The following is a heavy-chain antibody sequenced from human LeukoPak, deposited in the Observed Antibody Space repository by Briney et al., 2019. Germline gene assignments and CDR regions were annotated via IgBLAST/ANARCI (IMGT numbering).Heavy chain of an antibody. Sequence: SATPSLICTVSGDSVSSGGYYWSWIGHPPGTGIEWFGCMLPSATTYYTPSLKSRATMSVDTSKHQFSLKLSPLTAADPAVYFCARGRDAYKVGYWGQGTEVTVPS. J-gene: IGHJ4*02. CDR2: MLPSATT. CDR1: GDSVSSGGYY. V-gene: IGHV4-61*08. D-gene: IGHD5-24*01. CDR3: ARGRDAYKVGY.